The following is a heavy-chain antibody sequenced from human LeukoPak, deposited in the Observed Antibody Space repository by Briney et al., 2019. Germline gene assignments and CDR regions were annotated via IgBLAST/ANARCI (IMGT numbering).Heavy chain of an antibody. J-gene: IGHJ4*02. CDR1: GYTFTNYH. D-gene: IGHD3-10*01. V-gene: IGHV1-2*02. CDR2: INPNSGGT. Sequence: ASVKVSCKASGYTFTNYHMNWVRQAPGQGLEWMGIINPNSGGTNYAQKFQGRVTMTRDTSISTAYMELSRLTSDDTAVYFCARETYYSSGNVYNRIDYWGQGTLVTVSS. CDR3: ARETYYSSGNVYNRIDY.